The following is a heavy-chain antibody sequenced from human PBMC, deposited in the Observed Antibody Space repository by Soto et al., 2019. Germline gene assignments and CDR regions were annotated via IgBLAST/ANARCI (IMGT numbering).Heavy chain of an antibody. J-gene: IGHJ5*02. CDR2: ISGSGGST. CDR1: GFTFSSYA. Sequence: EVQLLESGGGLVQPGGSLRLSCAASGFTFSSYAMSWVRQAPGKGLEWVSAISGSGGSTYYADSVKGRSTISRDNSKNTLYLHMTSLRAEDTPVYYCPKDESGLEREDRTDHQSNWFDPWGQGTLVTVSS. D-gene: IGHD1-1*01. CDR3: PKDESGLEREDRTDHQSNWFDP. V-gene: IGHV3-23*01.